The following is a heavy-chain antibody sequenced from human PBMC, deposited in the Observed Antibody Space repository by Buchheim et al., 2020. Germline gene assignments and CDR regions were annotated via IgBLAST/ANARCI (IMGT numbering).Heavy chain of an antibody. D-gene: IGHD1-26*01. J-gene: IGHJ6*02. CDR3: ARLVGATLPYYYYGMDV. CDR2: IYYSGST. Sequence: QLQLQESGPGLVKPSETLSLTCTVSGGSISSSSYYWGWIRQPPGKGLEWIGSIYYSGSTYYNPSLKSRVTISVDTSKNQFSLKLSSVTAADTAVYYCARLVGATLPYYYYGMDVWGQGTT. CDR1: GGSISSSSYY. V-gene: IGHV4-39*01.